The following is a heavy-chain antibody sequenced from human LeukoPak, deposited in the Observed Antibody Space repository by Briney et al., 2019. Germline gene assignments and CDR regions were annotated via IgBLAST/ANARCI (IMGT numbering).Heavy chain of an antibody. D-gene: IGHD6-19*01. J-gene: IGHJ4*02. CDR3: ARDYGSGWCNY. V-gene: IGHV1-2*06. Sequence: ASVKVSCKASGYTFTNYYMNWVRQAPGQGLEWMGRINPNSGATNYAQKFQGRVTMTRDTSISTAYMELSRLRSDDTAVYYCARDYGSGWCNYWGQGTLVTVSS. CDR1: GYTFTNYY. CDR2: INPNSGAT.